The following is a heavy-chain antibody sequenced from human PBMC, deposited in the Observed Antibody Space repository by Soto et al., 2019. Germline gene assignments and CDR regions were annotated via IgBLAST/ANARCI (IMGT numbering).Heavy chain of an antibody. V-gene: IGHV3-48*02. J-gene: IGHJ4*02. D-gene: IGHD3-10*01. Sequence: EVQLVESGGGLVQPGGSLRLSCAASGLTFSAYTMTWVRQAPGKGLEWVSYISRGSGTIYYADSVKGRFTIARDNAKNSLYLQMNSLRDEDTAVYYCARGAYGSGSYLFDYWGQGTLVTVSS. CDR1: GLTFSAYT. CDR2: ISRGSGTI. CDR3: ARGAYGSGSYLFDY.